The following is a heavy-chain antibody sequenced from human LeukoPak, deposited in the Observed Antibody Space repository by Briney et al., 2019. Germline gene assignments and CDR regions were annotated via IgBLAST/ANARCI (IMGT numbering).Heavy chain of an antibody. CDR3: ARGMDY. V-gene: IGHV3-23*01. J-gene: IGHJ4*02. Sequence: PGESLRLSCAASGFTFRSHTMRWVRQAPGKGPEWVSTLGVPGGGTYYADSVKGRFTISRDNSKNTLYLQMNSLRAEDTAVYYCARGMDYWGQGTLVTVSS. CDR1: GFTFRSHT. CDR2: LGVPGGGT.